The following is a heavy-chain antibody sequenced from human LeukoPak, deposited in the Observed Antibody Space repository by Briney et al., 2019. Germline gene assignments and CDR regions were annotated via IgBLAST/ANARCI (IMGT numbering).Heavy chain of an antibody. CDR2: IYPSDSDT. D-gene: IGHD1-26*01. V-gene: IGHV5-51*01. CDR1: GYSFTTYW. CDR3: ARLSGSYSYPYYFDY. J-gene: IGHJ4*02. Sequence: GESLKISCKGSGYSFTTYWIGWVRQMPGKGLEWMGIIYPSDSDTKYSPSFQGQVTISADKSISTAYLQWSSLKASDTAMYYCARLSGSYSYPYYFDYWGQGTLVTVSS.